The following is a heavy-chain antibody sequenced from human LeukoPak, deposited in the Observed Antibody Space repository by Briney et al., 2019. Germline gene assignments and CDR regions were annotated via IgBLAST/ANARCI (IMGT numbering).Heavy chain of an antibody. D-gene: IGHD3-10*01. CDR1: GFTVSSNY. CDR3: ARRAYGSGSYPH. J-gene: IGHJ4*02. CDR2: IYSGGST. V-gene: IGHV3-66*01. Sequence: GGSLRLSCAASGFTVSSNYMSWVHQAPGKGLEWVSVIYSGGSTYYADSVKGRFTISRDNSKNTLYLQMNSLRAEDTAVYYCARRAYGSGSYPHWGQGTLVTVSS.